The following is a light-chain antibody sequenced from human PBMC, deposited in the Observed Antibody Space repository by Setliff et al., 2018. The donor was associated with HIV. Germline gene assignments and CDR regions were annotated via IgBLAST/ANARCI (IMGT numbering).Light chain of an antibody. V-gene: IGLV1-44*01. J-gene: IGLJ1*01. Sequence: QSVLTQPPSASGTPGQRVTISCSGSFSNNGSNTVNWYQQLPGTAPKLLIFANFQRPSGVPDRFSGSKSGTSASLAISGLQSEDESDYFCAAWDDSLNAYVFGTGTKGTVL. CDR3: AAWDDSLNAYV. CDR1: FSNNGSNT. CDR2: ANF.